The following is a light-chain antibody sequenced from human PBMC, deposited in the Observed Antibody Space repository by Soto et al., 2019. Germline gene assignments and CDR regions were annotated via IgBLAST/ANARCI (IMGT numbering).Light chain of an antibody. CDR2: DAS. Sequence: EIVLTQSPATLSLSPGERATLSCRASQSVSRHLAWYQQKPGQAPRLLFYDASNRATGIPARFSGSGSVTDFTLTSNSLEPEDFAVYYCQQRSNWLWTFGQGTKVEIK. CDR3: QQRSNWLWT. J-gene: IGKJ1*01. CDR1: QSVSRH. V-gene: IGKV3-11*01.